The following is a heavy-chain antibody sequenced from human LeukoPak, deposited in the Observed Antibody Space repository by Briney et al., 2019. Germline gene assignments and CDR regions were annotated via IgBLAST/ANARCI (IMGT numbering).Heavy chain of an antibody. V-gene: IGHV4-59*01. CDR3: ARARSHYYDSSGYYLDY. D-gene: IGHD3-22*01. J-gene: IGHJ4*02. CDR2: IYYSGST. Sequence: PAETLSLTCTVSGGSISSYYWSWIRQPPGKGLEWIGYIYYSGSTNYSPSLKSRVTISVDTSKNQFSLKLSSVTAADTAVYYCARARSHYYDSSGYYLDYWGQGTLVTVSS. CDR1: GGSISSYY.